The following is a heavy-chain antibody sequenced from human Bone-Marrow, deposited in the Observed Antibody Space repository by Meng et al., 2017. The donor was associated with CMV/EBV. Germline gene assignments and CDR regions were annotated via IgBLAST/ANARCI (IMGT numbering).Heavy chain of an antibody. J-gene: IGHJ4*02. CDR1: GFTFSSYW. D-gene: IGHD5-12*01. CDR3: AREEAVATDY. V-gene: IGHV3-7*01. CDR2: IKQDGSEK. Sequence: GESLKISCAASGFTFSSYWMSWVRQAPGKGLEWAANIKQDGSEKYYVDSVKGRFTISRDNAKNSLYLQMNSLRAEDTAVYYCAREEAVATDYWGQGTLVTVSS.